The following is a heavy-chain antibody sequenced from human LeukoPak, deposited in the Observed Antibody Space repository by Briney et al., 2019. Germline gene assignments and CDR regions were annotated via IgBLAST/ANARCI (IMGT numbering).Heavy chain of an antibody. CDR1: GFTFSSYD. J-gene: IGHJ6*02. V-gene: IGHV3-13*01. D-gene: IGHD4-17*01. CDR3: ARGLGDDYGDYLDRDYYGMDV. CDR2: IGTAGDT. Sequence: GGSLRLSCAASGFTFSSYDMHWVRQATGKGLEWVSAIGTAGDTYYPGSVKGRFTISRENAKNSLYLQMNSLRAGDTAVYYCARGLGDDYGDYLDRDYYGMDVWGQGTTVTVSS.